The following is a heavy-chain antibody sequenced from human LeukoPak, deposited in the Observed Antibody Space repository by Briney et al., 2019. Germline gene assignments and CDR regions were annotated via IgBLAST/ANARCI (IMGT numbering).Heavy chain of an antibody. CDR2: ISATGST. V-gene: IGHV4-61*02. CDR3: ARDTLVGGTWNYYYYMDV. Sequence: SETLSLTCTVSGGSITSGSYSWSWIRQPAGKGLEWIGRISATGSTYFNPSLESRVTIPLDTSKNQFSLTLTSVTAADTAAYFCARDTLVGGTWNYYYYMDVWGKGTTVTISS. D-gene: IGHD1-26*01. J-gene: IGHJ6*03. CDR1: GGSITSGSYS.